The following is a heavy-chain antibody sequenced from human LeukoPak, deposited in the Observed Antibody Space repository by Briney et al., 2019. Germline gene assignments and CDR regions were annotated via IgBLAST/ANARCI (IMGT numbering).Heavy chain of an antibody. CDR2: INPNSGGT. V-gene: IGHV1-2*02. J-gene: IGHJ6*02. CDR1: GYTFTSYG. CDR3: ARANSGYDPVYYFGLDV. Sequence: GASVKVSCKASGYTFTSYGISWVRQAPGQGLEWMGWINPNSGGTNYAQKFRGRVTMTRDTSISTGYMDLSRLKSDDTAVYYCARANSGYDPVYYFGLDVWGQGTTVTVSS. D-gene: IGHD5-12*01.